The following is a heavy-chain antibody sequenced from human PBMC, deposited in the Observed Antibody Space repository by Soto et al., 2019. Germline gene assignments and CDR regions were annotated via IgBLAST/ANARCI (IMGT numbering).Heavy chain of an antibody. Sequence: QLQLQESGPGLVKPSETLSLTCTVSGGSISRSSYYWGWIRQPPGKGLEWIGSIYYSGSTYYNPSLKSRVTISVDTSKNQFSLKLSSVTAADTAVYYCATQTTMVRDEYFQHWGQGTLVTVSS. V-gene: IGHV4-39*01. CDR1: GGSISRSSYY. CDR2: IYYSGST. J-gene: IGHJ1*01. D-gene: IGHD3-10*01. CDR3: ATQTTMVRDEYFQH.